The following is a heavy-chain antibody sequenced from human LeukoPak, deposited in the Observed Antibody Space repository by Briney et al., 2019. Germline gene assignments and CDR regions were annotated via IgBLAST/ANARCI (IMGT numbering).Heavy chain of an antibody. CDR3: AKTLFGSGYLRYFDY. D-gene: IGHD3-3*01. Sequence: GGSLRLSCAASGFTFSSYAMSWVRQAPGKGPEWVSAISGSGGSTYYADSVKGRFTISRDNSKNTLYLQMNSLRAEDTAVYYCAKTLFGSGYLRYFDYWGQGTLVTVSS. CDR2: ISGSGGST. J-gene: IGHJ4*02. CDR1: GFTFSSYA. V-gene: IGHV3-23*01.